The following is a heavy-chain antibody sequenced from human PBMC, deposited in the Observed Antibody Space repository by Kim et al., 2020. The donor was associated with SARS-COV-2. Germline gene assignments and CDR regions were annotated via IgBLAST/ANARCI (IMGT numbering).Heavy chain of an antibody. Sequence: GGSLRLSCAASGFTFSSYGMHWVRQAPGKGLEWVAVISYDGSNKYYADSVKGRFTISRDNSKNTLYLQMNSLRADDTAVYYCASSSGYRHDREYYFDYWG. CDR1: GFTFSSYG. CDR3: ASSSGYRHDREYYFDY. V-gene: IGHV3-30*03. D-gene: IGHD3-22*01. CDR2: ISYDGSNK. J-gene: IGHJ4*01.